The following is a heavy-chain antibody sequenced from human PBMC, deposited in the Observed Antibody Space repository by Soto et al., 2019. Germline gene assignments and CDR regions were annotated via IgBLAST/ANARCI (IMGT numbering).Heavy chain of an antibody. J-gene: IGHJ4*01. D-gene: IGHD3-10*01. CDR1: GFPFSNAW. Sequence: GGSLRLSCAASGFPFSNAWINWVRQTPGTGLQWVGRVKSKTDGGTADYAAPVKGRFAVSRDDSKNIVYLQMNSVKIEDTGVYYCTTDSRTTMPEVRFDYWGHGTLVTVSS. V-gene: IGHV3-15*07. CDR3: TTDSRTTMPEVRFDY. CDR2: VKSKTDGGTA.